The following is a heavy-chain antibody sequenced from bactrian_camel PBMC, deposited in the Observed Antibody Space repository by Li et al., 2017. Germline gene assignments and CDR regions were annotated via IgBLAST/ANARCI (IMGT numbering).Heavy chain of an antibody. Sequence: HVQLVESGGGLVQPGGSLRLSCAVSGFTFSSYWMYWVRQAPGKGLEWVSSINTGSGTTYYAESVEGRFTISRDNAKNTVYLQMNSLKPEDTAVYYCVRKDDYSNYATFGYWGQGTQVTVS. CDR2: INTGSGTT. V-gene: IGHV3S1*01. D-gene: IGHD4*01. CDR1: GFTFSSYW. J-gene: IGHJ6*01. CDR3: VRKDDYSNYATFGY.